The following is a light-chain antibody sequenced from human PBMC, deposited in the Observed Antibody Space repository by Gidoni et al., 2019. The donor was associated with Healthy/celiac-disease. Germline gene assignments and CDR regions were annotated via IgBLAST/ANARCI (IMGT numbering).Light chain of an antibody. CDR3: QAWDRSTGVV. J-gene: IGLJ2*01. V-gene: IGLV3-1*01. CDR2: QDS. Sequence: SYELTQPPSLSVFPGQTASITCSGDKLGDKYACWYQQKSGQSPVLVIYQDSKRPSGIPERFSGSNAGKTATLTIRGKKARDEADYYGQAWDRSTGVVFGGGTKLTV. CDR1: KLGDKY.